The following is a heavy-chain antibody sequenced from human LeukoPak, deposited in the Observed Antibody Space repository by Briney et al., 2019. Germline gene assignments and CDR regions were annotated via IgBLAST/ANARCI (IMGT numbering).Heavy chain of an antibody. Sequence: GASVKVSCKASGYTFTGYYMHWVRQAPGQGLEWMGWINPNSGGTNYAQKFQGRVTMTRDTSISTAYMELSRLRSDDTAVYYCARDYSSIAASLGFDPWGQGTVVTVSS. J-gene: IGHJ5*02. D-gene: IGHD6-6*01. CDR3: ARDYSSIAASLGFDP. V-gene: IGHV1-2*02. CDR1: GYTFTGYY. CDR2: INPNSGGT.